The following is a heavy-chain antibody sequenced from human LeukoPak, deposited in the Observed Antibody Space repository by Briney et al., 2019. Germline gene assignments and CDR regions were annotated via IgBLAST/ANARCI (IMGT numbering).Heavy chain of an antibody. CDR1: GFTFSSYS. D-gene: IGHD3-10*01. J-gene: IGHJ4*02. V-gene: IGHV3-21*06. CDR2: ISSSSVYI. Sequence: AGGSLRLSCTASGFTFSSYSMNWVRQAPGKGLEWVSSISSSSVYIHYADSVKGRFTISRDNANNSLYLQMNSLRAEDTAVYYCARDGATRGFGELSYYFDYWGQGTLVTVSS. CDR3: ARDGATRGFGELSYYFDY.